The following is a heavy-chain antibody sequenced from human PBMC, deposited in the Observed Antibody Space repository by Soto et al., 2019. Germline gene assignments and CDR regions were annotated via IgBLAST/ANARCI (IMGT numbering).Heavy chain of an antibody. CDR1: GFTFSSYS. V-gene: IGHV3-21*01. CDR2: ISSSSSYI. D-gene: IGHD3-16*02. CDR3: ARAPIVFAKKYYYGMDV. J-gene: IGHJ6*02. Sequence: EVQLVESGGSLVKPGGSLRLSCAASGFTFSSYSMNWVRQAPGKGLEWVSSISSSSSYIYYADSVKGRFTISRDNAKNSLYLQMNSLRAEDTAVYYCARAPIVFAKKYYYGMDVWGQGTTVTVSS.